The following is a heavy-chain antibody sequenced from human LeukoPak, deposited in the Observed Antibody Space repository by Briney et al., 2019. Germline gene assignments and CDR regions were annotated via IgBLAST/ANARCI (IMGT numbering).Heavy chain of an antibody. J-gene: IGHJ6*03. D-gene: IGHD2-2*02. V-gene: IGHV1-18*01. CDR2: ISAYNANT. CDR3: ARDLVRYCSSTSCYNYYYYYMDV. CDR1: GYTFTSYG. Sequence: GASVKVSCKASGYTFTSYGISWVRQAPGQGLEWMGWISAYNANTNYAQELQGRVTITTDESTSTAYMELSSLRSEDTAVYYCARDLVRYCSSTSCYNYYYYYMDVWGKGTTVTVSS.